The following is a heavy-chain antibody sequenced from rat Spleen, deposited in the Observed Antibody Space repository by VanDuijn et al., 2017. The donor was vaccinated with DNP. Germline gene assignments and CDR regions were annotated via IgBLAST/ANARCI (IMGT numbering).Heavy chain of an antibody. Sequence: EVQLVETGGGLVQPGRSLKLSCVASGFTFSSYWMYWIRQGPKKGLEWVATLSFDGGRTYYPDSVKGRFTISRDNAKSTLYLQMNSLRSEDTATYYCARRAYYGLSFYFDYWGQGVMVTVSS. CDR1: GFTFSSYW. D-gene: IGHD1-6*01. J-gene: IGHJ2*01. V-gene: IGHV5-58*01. CDR3: ARRAYYGLSFYFDY. CDR2: LSFDGGRT.